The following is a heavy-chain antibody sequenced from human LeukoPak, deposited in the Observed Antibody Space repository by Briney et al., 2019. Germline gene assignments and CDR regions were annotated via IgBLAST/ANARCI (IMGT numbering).Heavy chain of an antibody. CDR2: INPKNAGT. CDR3: AREDSGSYYNYYYFYMDV. D-gene: IGHD3-10*01. V-gene: IGHV1-2*02. Sequence: GASVKVSCKASGYTFTGHYMHWVRQAPGQGLEWMGWINPKNAGTNFAQRFQGRVTMTRDTSISTVYMELSRLRSDDTAVYYCAREDSGSYYNYYYFYMDVWGKGTTVTISS. CDR1: GYTFTGHY. J-gene: IGHJ6*03.